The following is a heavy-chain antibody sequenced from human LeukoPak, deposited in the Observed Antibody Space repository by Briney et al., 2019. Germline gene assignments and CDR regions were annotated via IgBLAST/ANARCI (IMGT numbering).Heavy chain of an antibody. Sequence: HGGSLKISCKGSGYSFTSYWIGWVRQMPGKGLEWRGIIYPGDSDTRYSPSFQGQVTISADKSISTAYLQWSSLKASDTAMYYCARHASGHEFRPGGMDVWGQGTTVTVSS. CDR2: IYPGDSDT. V-gene: IGHV5-51*01. CDR3: ARHASGHEFRPGGMDV. J-gene: IGHJ6*02. CDR1: GYSFTSYW. D-gene: IGHD5-12*01.